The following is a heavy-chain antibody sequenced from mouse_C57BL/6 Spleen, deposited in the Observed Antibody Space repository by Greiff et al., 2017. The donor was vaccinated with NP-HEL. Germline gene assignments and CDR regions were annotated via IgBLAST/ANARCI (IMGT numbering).Heavy chain of an antibody. V-gene: IGHV5-9-1*02. D-gene: IGHD1-1*01. CDR2: ISSGGDYI. J-gene: IGHJ4*01. Sequence: EVKLMESGEGLVKPGGSLKLSCAASGFTFSSYAMSWVRQTPEKRLEWVAYISSGGDYIYYADTVKGRFTISRDNARNTLYLQMSSLKSEDTAMYYCTRDGTRYGSSLYYAMDYWGQGTSVTVSS. CDR3: TRDGTRYGSSLYYAMDY. CDR1: GFTFSSYA.